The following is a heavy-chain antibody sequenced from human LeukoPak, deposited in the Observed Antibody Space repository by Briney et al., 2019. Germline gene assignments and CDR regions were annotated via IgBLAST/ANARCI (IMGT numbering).Heavy chain of an antibody. CDR3: ARVRYSSGWRSSMDAFDI. Sequence: GGSLRLSCAASGFTFSSYWMHWVRQAPGKGLVWVSRINSDGGSTSYADSVKGRYTISRDNAKNTLYLQMNSQRAEDTAVYYCARVRYSSGWRSSMDAFDIWGQGTMVTVSS. D-gene: IGHD6-19*01. CDR2: INSDGGST. V-gene: IGHV3-74*01. J-gene: IGHJ3*02. CDR1: GFTFSSYW.